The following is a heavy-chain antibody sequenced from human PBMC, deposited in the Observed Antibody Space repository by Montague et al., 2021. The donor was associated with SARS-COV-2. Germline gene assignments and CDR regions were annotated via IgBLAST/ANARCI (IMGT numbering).Heavy chain of an antibody. V-gene: IGHV3-30*04. CDR2: ISHEGSYK. J-gene: IGHJ6*02. CDR1: GFTFSSYA. CDR3: ARDLESTGYFDPYYYHGMDV. D-gene: IGHD3-9*01. Sequence: SLRLSWAASGFTFSSYALHWVRQAPGKGLEWVADISHEGSYKYYADSVKGRFTISRDNSKNTLYLDMSSLRAEDTALYYCARDLESTGYFDPYYYHGMDVWGQGTTVTVSS.